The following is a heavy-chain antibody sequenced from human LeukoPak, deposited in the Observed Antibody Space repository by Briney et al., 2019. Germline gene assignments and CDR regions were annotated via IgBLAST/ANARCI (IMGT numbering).Heavy chain of an antibody. V-gene: IGHV4-39*01. Sequence: SETLSLTCTVSGGSISSSSYSWGWIHQPPGKGLEWIGSIYYSGTTYYNPSLKSRVTISVDTSKIQYSLKLSSVAATDTAVYFCARLRFDFWSGYTHPYFDYWGQGTLVTVSS. CDR2: IYYSGTT. CDR3: ARLRFDFWSGYTHPYFDY. CDR1: GGSISSSSYS. J-gene: IGHJ4*02. D-gene: IGHD3-3*01.